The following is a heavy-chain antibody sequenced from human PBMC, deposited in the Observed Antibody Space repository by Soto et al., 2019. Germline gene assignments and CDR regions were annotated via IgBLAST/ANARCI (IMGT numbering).Heavy chain of an antibody. D-gene: IGHD5-18*01. J-gene: IGHJ6*02. V-gene: IGHV3-74*01. CDR2: INSDGSST. Sequence: LRLSCAASGFTFSSYWMHWVRQAPGKGLVWVSRINSDGSSTSYADSVKGRFTISRDNAKNTLYLQMNSLRAEDTAVYYCARPPKQRADGMDVWGQGTTVTVSS. CDR3: ARPPKQRADGMDV. CDR1: GFTFSSYW.